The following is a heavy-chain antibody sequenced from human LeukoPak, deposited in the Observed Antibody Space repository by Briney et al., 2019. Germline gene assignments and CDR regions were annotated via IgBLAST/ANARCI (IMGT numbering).Heavy chain of an antibody. J-gene: IGHJ5*02. CDR3: ARDHRPYYDFWSGYSATAFDP. V-gene: IGHV3-11*04. D-gene: IGHD3-3*01. CDR2: ISSSGGTI. CDR1: GFTFTDYY. Sequence: GGSLRLSCAASGFTFTDYYMTWIRQAPGKGLEWVSYISSSGGTIYYADSVKGRFTISRDNGENSLYLQMSSLRVEDTAVYYCARDHRPYYDFWSGYSATAFDPWGQGTLVTVSS.